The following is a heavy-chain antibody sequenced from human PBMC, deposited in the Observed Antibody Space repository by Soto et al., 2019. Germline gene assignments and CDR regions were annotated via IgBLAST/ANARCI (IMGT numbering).Heavy chain of an antibody. V-gene: IGHV1-18*01. CDR3: AIDSGEAVAGELDY. D-gene: IGHD6-19*01. CDR1: GYTFTSYG. J-gene: IGHJ4*02. CDR2: ISAYNGNT. Sequence: ASVKVSCKASGYTFTSYGISWVRQAPGRGLEWMGWISAYNGNTNYAQKLQGRVTMTTDTSTRTAYMELRSLRSDDTAVYYCAIDSGEAVAGELDYWGQGTLVTVSS.